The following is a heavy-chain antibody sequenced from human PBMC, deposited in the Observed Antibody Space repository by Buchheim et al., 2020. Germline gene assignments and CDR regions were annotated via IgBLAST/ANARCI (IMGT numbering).Heavy chain of an antibody. Sequence: QVQLVESGGGLVKPGGSLRLSCAASGFTFSDYYMSWVRQAPGKGLEWLSYISSSGGTIYYADSVKGRFPISRDNAQNSLFLHMNSLRPEDTAVYYCARDYFDIDYGLDYWGQGTL. D-gene: IGHD4-17*01. CDR1: GFTFSDYY. CDR3: ARDYFDIDYGLDY. J-gene: IGHJ4*02. CDR2: ISSSGGTI. V-gene: IGHV3-11*01.